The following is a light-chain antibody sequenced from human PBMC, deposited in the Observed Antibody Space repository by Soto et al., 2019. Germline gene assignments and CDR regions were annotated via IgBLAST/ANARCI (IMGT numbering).Light chain of an antibody. CDR1: QSLAYSDGNTY. CDR2: KVS. CDR3: MQGTHWPPYT. Sequence: DVVMTQSPLSLPVTLGQPASISCRSSQSLAYSDGNTYLNWFQQRPGQSPRRLIYKVSNRDSGVPDRFSGSGSCNDCTLKSSRVEAEDVGVYYCMQGTHWPPYTVGPGTKLEIK. J-gene: IGKJ2*01. V-gene: IGKV2-30*01.